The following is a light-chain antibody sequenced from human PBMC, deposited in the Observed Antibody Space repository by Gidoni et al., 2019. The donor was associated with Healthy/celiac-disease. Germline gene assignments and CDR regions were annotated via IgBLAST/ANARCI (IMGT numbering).Light chain of an antibody. CDR3: MQGTHWPCI. CDR2: KVS. J-gene: IGKJ2*02. V-gene: IGKV2-30*01. CDR1: QSLVTSAGRSF. Sequence: DVVMNPSPHSLHVTLGQTASISCRSSQSLVTSAGRSFLNWFQQRPGQSPMRLIYKVSNRESWVPDRFSGSGSVTDFTLNISRVEAEDVGIYYCMQGTHWPCIFXQXTRLEIK.